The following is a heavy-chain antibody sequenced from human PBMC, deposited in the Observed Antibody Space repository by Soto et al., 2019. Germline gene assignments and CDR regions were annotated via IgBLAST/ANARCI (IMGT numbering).Heavy chain of an antibody. CDR1: GGSITEFSNS. D-gene: IGHD6-6*01. CDR3: ASGSSSYNGALHV. V-gene: IGHV4-39*01. Sequence: HLQLRESGPGLVKPSETLSLTCNVSGGSITEFSNSWVWVRQPPGKGREWIATVYLSGATYYNPSLESRIPTSIEASTNQCSLRLASVTAADTAVFCCASGSSSYNGALHVWGQGTLVTVSS. J-gene: IGHJ3*01. CDR2: VYLSGAT.